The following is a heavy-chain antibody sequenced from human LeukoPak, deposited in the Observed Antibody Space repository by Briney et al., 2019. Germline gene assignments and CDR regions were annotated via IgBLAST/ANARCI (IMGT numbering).Heavy chain of an antibody. V-gene: IGHV3-30*04. J-gene: IGHJ4*02. CDR3: ASAAGIDDSPHPIDY. CDR1: GFTFSSYA. CDR2: ISYDGSNK. D-gene: IGHD6-13*01. Sequence: GGSLRLSRAASGFTFSSYAMHWVRQAPGKGLEWVAVISYDGSNKYYADSVKGRFTISRDNSKNTLYLQMNSLRAEDTAVYYCASAAGIDDSPHPIDYWGQGTLVTVSS.